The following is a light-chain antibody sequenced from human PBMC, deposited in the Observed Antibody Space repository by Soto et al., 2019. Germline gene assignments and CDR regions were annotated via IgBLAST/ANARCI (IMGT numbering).Light chain of an antibody. J-gene: IGKJ1*01. V-gene: IGKV3-20*01. CDR3: QQYGSSPRT. Sequence: IVLTQAQGTLSLAPGERAPLSCRASQSVSSYLAWYQQKPGQAPRLLIYGASSRATGIPDRFSGSGSGTDFTLTISSLEPEDFAVYYCQQYGSSPRTFGQGTKVDIK. CDR1: QSVSSY. CDR2: GAS.